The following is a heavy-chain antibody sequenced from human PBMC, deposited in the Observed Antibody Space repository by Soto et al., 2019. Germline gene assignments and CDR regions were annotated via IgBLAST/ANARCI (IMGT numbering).Heavy chain of an antibody. CDR3: ARSNGWFRPNEPADWHFDL. V-gene: IGHV4-59*08. CDR2: IYYSGST. Sequence: QVQLQESGPGLVKPSETLSLTCTVSGGPMSRYYWSWIRQSPEKGLEWIGNIYYSGSTYCNPSLKSRVTISIEPPKNQFNLKLTSVTAADTAVYYCARSNGWFRPNEPADWHFDLWGRGTLATVSS. D-gene: IGHD4-4*01. J-gene: IGHJ2*01. CDR1: GGPMSRYY.